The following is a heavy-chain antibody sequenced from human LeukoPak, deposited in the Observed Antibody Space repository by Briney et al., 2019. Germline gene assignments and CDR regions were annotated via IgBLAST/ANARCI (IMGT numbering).Heavy chain of an antibody. Sequence: GGSLRLSCAASGFTFSSYAMSWVRQAPGKGLEWVSAISGSGGSTYYADSVKGRFTISRDNSKNTLYLQMNSLRAEDTAVYYCAKECRITIFGVVIPEDDAFDIWGQGTMVTVSS. J-gene: IGHJ3*02. CDR1: GFTFSSYA. V-gene: IGHV3-23*01. CDR2: ISGSGGST. CDR3: AKECRITIFGVVIPEDDAFDI. D-gene: IGHD3-3*01.